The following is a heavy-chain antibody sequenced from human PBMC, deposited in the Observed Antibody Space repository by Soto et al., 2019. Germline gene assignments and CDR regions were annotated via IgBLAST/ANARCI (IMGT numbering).Heavy chain of an antibody. Sequence: SETLSLTCTVSGGSISSYYWSWIRQPPGKGLEWIGYIYYSGSTNYNPSLKSRVTISVDTSKNQFSLKLSSVTAADTAVYYCARSGPYSSSWYEDPQGWGMDVWGQGTTVTVS. D-gene: IGHD6-13*01. CDR3: ARSGPYSSSWYEDPQGWGMDV. CDR2: IYYSGST. J-gene: IGHJ6*02. CDR1: GGSISSYY. V-gene: IGHV4-59*01.